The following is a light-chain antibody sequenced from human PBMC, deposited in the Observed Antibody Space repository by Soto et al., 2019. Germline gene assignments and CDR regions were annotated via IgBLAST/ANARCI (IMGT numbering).Light chain of an antibody. CDR2: AAS. CDR1: QSISSY. Sequence: DIQMTQSPSSLSASVGERVTITCRASQSISSYLNWYQQKPGKAPKLLIYAASTLESGVPSRFSATVSGTEFSLTITSLQPEDFATYYCQQLFDSPITFGQGTRLEIK. V-gene: IGKV1-9*01. CDR3: QQLFDSPIT. J-gene: IGKJ5*01.